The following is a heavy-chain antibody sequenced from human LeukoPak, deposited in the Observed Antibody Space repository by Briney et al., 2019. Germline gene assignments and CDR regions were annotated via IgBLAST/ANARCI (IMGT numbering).Heavy chain of an antibody. CDR1: GFTFSSYG. V-gene: IGHV3-30*18. CDR2: MSYDGSNK. D-gene: IGHD4-17*01. CDR3: AKDGLIYGDYVGYFDY. Sequence: PGGSLRLSCAASGFTFSSYGMHWVRQAPGKGLEWVAVMSYDGSNKYYADSVKGRFTISRDNSKNTLYLQMNSLRAEDTAVYYCAKDGLIYGDYVGYFDYWGQGTLVTVSS. J-gene: IGHJ4*02.